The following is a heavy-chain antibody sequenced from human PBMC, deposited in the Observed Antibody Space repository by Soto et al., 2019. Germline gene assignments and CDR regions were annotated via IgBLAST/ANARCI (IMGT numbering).Heavy chain of an antibody. CDR1: GYSFTDYH. Sequence: ASVKVSCKASGYSFTDYHIHWVRQAPGQGLEWLGRINPKSGGTSTAQKFQGRVTMTTDTSISTASMELTRLTSDDTAIYYCARGDSTDCSNGVCSFFYNHDMDVWGQGTTVTVSS. D-gene: IGHD2-8*01. CDR3: ARGDSTDCSNGVCSFFYNHDMDV. V-gene: IGHV1-2*06. CDR2: INPKSGGT. J-gene: IGHJ6*02.